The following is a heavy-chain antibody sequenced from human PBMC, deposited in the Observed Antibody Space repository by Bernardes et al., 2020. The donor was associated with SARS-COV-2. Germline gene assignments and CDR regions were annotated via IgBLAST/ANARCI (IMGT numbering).Heavy chain of an antibody. J-gene: IGHJ4*02. CDR3: AHLRDCTGGSCYPGPFDY. V-gene: IGHV2-5*02. CDR2: IYWDDDK. Sequence: SGNTLWKPTQPLTLTCPFSLFSVSPTGVGVAWVRQPPGKALEWLGVIYWDDDKRYSPSLNTRLTITKDTSKNQVVLTIMNMDPVDTATYFCAHLRDCTGGSCYPGPFDYWGQGTLVTVSS. D-gene: IGHD2-15*01. CDR1: LFSVSPTGVG.